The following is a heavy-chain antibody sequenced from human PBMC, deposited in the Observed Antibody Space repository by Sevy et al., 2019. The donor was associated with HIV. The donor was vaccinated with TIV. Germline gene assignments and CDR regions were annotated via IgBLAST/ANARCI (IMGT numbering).Heavy chain of an antibody. Sequence: GGSLRLSCAASGFAFSRYWMHWVRQAPGKGLMWVSHIKDDGSRAFFAHSVKGRFTIARDNAKNTLYLQMNSLRAEDTAMYYCARGMVGGYDTYHDLDYWGLGTLVTVSS. J-gene: IGHJ4*02. D-gene: IGHD5-12*01. V-gene: IGHV3-74*01. CDR3: ARGMVGGYDTYHDLDY. CDR2: IKDDGSRA. CDR1: GFAFSRYW.